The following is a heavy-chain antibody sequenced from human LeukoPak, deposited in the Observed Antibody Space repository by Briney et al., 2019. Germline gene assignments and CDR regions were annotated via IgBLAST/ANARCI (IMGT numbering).Heavy chain of an antibody. Sequence: PGGSLRLSCAASGFTFSSYEMNWVRQAPGKGLEWVSYISGSGSTIYYADSVKGRFTISRDNAKNSPYLQMNSLRAEDTAVYYCARARSSYYGMDVWGQGTTVTVSS. CDR2: ISGSGSTI. CDR3: ARARSSYYGMDV. CDR1: GFTFSSYE. J-gene: IGHJ6*02. V-gene: IGHV3-48*03.